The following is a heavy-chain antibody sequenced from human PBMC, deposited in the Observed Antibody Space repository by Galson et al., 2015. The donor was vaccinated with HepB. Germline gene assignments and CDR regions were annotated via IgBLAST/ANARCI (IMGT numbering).Heavy chain of an antibody. CDR3: ANSNCSSTSCPEYFQH. V-gene: IGHV1-69*04. CDR2: IIPILGIA. CDR1: GGTFSSYA. D-gene: IGHD2-2*01. Sequence: SVKVSCKASGGTFSSYAISWVRQAPGQGLEWMGRIIPILGIANYAQKFQGRVTTTADKSTSTAYMELSSLRSEDTAVYYCANSNCSSTSCPEYFQHWGQGTLVTASS. J-gene: IGHJ1*01.